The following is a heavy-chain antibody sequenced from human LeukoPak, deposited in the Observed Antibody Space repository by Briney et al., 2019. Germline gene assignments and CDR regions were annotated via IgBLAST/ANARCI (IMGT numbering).Heavy chain of an antibody. CDR3: ARVSGIFGLVMIDC. D-gene: IGHD3-3*01. Sequence: ASVKVSCKASGYTFTSYGISWVRQAPGQGLEWMGWVSAYNGNTNYAQKLQGRVTMTTDTSTRTAYMELRSLRSDDTAVYYCARVSGIFGLVMIDCWGQGTLVTVSS. J-gene: IGHJ4*02. V-gene: IGHV1-18*01. CDR1: GYTFTSYG. CDR2: VSAYNGNT.